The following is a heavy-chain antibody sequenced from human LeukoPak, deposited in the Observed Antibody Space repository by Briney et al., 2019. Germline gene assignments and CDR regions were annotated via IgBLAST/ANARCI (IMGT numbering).Heavy chain of an antibody. CDR1: GFTFSDYY. V-gene: IGHV3-13*01. CDR2: IDTAGDT. J-gene: IGHJ4*02. Sequence: PGGSLRLSCAASGFTFSDYYRHWVRQATGKGLEWVSAIDTAGDTYYTRSVKGRFTISRENAKNSLYLQMNSLTAGDTAVYYCARVAKERVGGVYYFDYWGQGTLVTVSS. CDR3: ARVAKERVGGVYYFDY. D-gene: IGHD1-1*01.